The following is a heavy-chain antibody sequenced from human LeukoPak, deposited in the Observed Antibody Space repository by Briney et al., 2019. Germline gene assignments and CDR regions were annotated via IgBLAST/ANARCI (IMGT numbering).Heavy chain of an antibody. V-gene: IGHV4-39*01. Sequence: PSETVSLTCTVSGGSISSRNYCWAWIRQPPGKGLEWIGSMYYSGSSYYNPSLKSRVTISVDTSKTQFYLRLTPATAADTAVYYCASVHNSSWYNCYFDLLGRGTLVTVSS. CDR1: GGSISSRNYC. CDR3: ASVHNSSWYNCYFDL. J-gene: IGHJ2*01. D-gene: IGHD6-13*01. CDR2: MYYSGSS.